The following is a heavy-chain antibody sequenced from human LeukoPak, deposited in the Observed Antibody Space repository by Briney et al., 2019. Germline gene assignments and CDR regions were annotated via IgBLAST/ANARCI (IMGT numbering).Heavy chain of an antibody. D-gene: IGHD6-19*01. CDR3: ATGSGSYYDS. V-gene: IGHV3-74*01. CDR2: INGDGSST. CDR1: TFTFSTYW. Sequence: GGSLRLSCSASTFTFSTYWMHRVRQAPGKGLAWVSRINGDGSSTIYADPVRGRFTISRDNAKNMVYLQMNSLTAEDTAVYYCATGSGSYYDSWGQGTRVTVSS. J-gene: IGHJ4*02.